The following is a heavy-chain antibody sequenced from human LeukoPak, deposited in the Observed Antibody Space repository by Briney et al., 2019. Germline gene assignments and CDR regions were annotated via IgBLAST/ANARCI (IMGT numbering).Heavy chain of an antibody. J-gene: IGHJ4*02. D-gene: IGHD5-12*01. CDR3: AKDFRFSGYDY. CDR2: ISYDGSNQ. CDR1: GFNFSNYG. Sequence: GGSLRLSCAASGFNFSNYGMHWVRQAPDKGLEWVAVISYDGSNQGYADSVKGRFTISRDNFKKTLYLQMNSLRTEDTAVYYCAKDFRFSGYDYWGQGTPVTVSS. V-gene: IGHV3-30*18.